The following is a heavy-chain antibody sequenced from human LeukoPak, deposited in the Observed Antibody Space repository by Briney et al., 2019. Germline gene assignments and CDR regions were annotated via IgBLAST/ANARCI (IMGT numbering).Heavy chain of an antibody. D-gene: IGHD1-1*01. CDR2: ISGSGGST. CDR1: GFTFSSYD. J-gene: IGHJ4*02. V-gene: IGHV3-23*01. CDR3: AKDASSGTYFDY. Sequence: QSGGSLRLSCAASGFTFSSYDMSWVRRAPGKGLEWVSAISGSGGSTYYADSVKGRFTISRDKSKNTLYLQMSSLRAEDTALYYCAKDASSGTYFDYWGQGTLVTVSS.